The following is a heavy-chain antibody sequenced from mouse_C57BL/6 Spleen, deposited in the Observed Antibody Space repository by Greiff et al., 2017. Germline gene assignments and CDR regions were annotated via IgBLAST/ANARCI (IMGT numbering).Heavy chain of an antibody. J-gene: IGHJ1*03. CDR2: INPSSGYT. Sequence: VQLQQSGAELVRPGASVKLSCKASGYTFTDYYINWVKQRPGQGLEWIGYINPSSGYTKYNQKFKDKATLTADKSSSTAYMQLSSLTYEDSAVYYCALYGSSYWYFDVWGTGTTVTVSS. CDR3: ALYGSSYWYFDV. CDR1: GYTFTDYY. V-gene: IGHV1-7*01. D-gene: IGHD1-1*01.